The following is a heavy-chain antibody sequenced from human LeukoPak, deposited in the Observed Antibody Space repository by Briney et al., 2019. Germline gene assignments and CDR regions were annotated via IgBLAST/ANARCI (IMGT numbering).Heavy chain of an antibody. CDR1: VYTLTDFY. J-gene: IGHJ4*02. Sequence: ASVRVSCKASVYTLTDFYFHWVRQAPGQGVGWVGIINLSGGNTNYAQKFQGRVTVTRDTSTNTVYMQLSSLRSEETAVYYCARGGEGRDGYNFPYFDYWGQGTLVTVSS. V-gene: IGHV1-46*01. D-gene: IGHD5-24*01. CDR2: INLSGGNT. CDR3: ARGGEGRDGYNFPYFDY.